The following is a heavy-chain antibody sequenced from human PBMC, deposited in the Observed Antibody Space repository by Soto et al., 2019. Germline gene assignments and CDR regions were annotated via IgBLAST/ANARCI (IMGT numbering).Heavy chain of an antibody. D-gene: IGHD6-19*01. CDR1: GFTFSNYG. V-gene: IGHV3-30*18. Sequence: QVQLVESGGGVVQPGRSLRLSCAASGFTFSNYGMHWVRQAPGKGLEWVAVISYDGSNIYADSVKGRFTISRDNSKNTLYLQMNRLSGDDTAVYYGAKDRMGQWLALDTWGQGTLVTVSS. J-gene: IGHJ5*02. CDR3: AKDRMGQWLALDT. CDR2: ISYDGSNI.